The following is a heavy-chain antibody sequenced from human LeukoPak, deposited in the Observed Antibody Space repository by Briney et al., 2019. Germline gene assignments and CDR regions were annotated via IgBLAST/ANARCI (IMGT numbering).Heavy chain of an antibody. CDR3: ARDRGIAAAGTGY. D-gene: IGHD6-13*01. J-gene: IGHJ4*02. Sequence: GGSLRLSCAASGFTFSSYEMNWVRQAPGKGLEWVSYISSSGSTIYYADSVKGRFTISRDNAKNSLYLQMNSLRAEDTAVYYCARDRGIAAAGTGYWGQGTLVTVSS. V-gene: IGHV3-48*03. CDR2: ISSSGSTI. CDR1: GFTFSSYE.